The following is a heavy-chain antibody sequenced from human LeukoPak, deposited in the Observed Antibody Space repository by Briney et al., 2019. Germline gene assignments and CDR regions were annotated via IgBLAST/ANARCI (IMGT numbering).Heavy chain of an antibody. V-gene: IGHV4-34*01. J-gene: IGHJ6*03. CDR3: AGPRKHDYYDMDV. CDR1: GGSFSGYY. Sequence: PSETLSLTCAVYGGSFSGYYWSWIRQPAGKGLEWIGEINHSGSTNYNPSLKSRVTISVDTSKNQFSLKLSSVTAADTAVYYCAGPRKHDYYDMDVWGKGTTVTVSS. CDR2: INHSGST.